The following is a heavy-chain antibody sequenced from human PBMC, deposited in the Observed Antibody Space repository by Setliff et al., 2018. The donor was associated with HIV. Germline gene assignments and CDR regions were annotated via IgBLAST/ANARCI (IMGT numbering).Heavy chain of an antibody. CDR2: INTYNGNT. Sequence: ASVKVSCKASGYTFTTYGISWVRQAPGQGLEWMGWINTYNGNTNYAQKLQSRVNMTTDTSTSTAYLELRRLRSDDTAVYFCARNELSDAFDVWGPGTMVTVSS. CDR3: ARNELSDAFDV. V-gene: IGHV1-18*01. J-gene: IGHJ3*01. D-gene: IGHD1-1*01. CDR1: GYTFTTYG.